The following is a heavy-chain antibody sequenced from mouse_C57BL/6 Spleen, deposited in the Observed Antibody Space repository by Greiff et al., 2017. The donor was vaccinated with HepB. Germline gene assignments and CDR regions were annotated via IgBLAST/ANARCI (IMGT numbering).Heavy chain of an antibody. Sequence: EVQLQESGPGLVKPSQSLSLTCSVTGYSITSGYYWNWIRQFPGNKLEWMGYISYDGSNNYNPSLKNRISITRDTSKNQFFLKLNSVTTEDTATYYCARDRTAWCAYWGQGTLVTVSA. CDR2: ISYDGSN. CDR3: ARDRTAWCAY. V-gene: IGHV3-6*01. J-gene: IGHJ3*01. CDR1: GYSITSGYY.